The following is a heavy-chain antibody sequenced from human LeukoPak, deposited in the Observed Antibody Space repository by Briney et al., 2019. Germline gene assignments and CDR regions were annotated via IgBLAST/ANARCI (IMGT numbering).Heavy chain of an antibody. CDR3: ARGPTRQYFDS. Sequence: PSETLSLTCTVSGGSINSYYWSWIRQPPGKGLEWIGYIFYSGSTNYNPSLQSRVTISVDTSRNQFSLNLSSVTAADTAVYYCARGPTRQYFDSWGRGTLVTVSS. J-gene: IGHJ4*02. CDR2: IFYSGST. CDR1: GGSINSYY. V-gene: IGHV4-59*01. D-gene: IGHD6-6*01.